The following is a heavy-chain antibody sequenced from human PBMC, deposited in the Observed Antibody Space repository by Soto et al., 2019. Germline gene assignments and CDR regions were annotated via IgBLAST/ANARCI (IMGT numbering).Heavy chain of an antibody. Sequence: GGSLRLSCAASGFTFSSYAMSWVRQAPGKGLEWVSAISGSGGSTYYADSVKGRFTISRDNAKNTLYLQMNSLRAEDTAVYYCARELRFLSDYYYYGMDVWGQGTTVTVSS. CDR1: GFTFSSYA. D-gene: IGHD3-3*01. CDR2: ISGSGGST. CDR3: ARELRFLSDYYYYGMDV. V-gene: IGHV3-23*01. J-gene: IGHJ6*02.